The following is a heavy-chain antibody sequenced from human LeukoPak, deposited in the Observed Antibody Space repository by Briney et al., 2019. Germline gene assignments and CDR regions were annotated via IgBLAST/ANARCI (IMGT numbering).Heavy chain of an antibody. CDR3: ARVGATVTTDYFDY. Sequence: SETLSLTCAVYGGSFSGYYWSWIRQPPGKGLEWIGEVNHSGSTNYNPSLKSRVTISVDTSKRQFSLKLSSVTAADTAVYYCARVGATVTTDYFDYWGQGTLVTVSS. J-gene: IGHJ4*02. D-gene: IGHD4-17*01. CDR2: VNHSGST. V-gene: IGHV4-34*01. CDR1: GGSFSGYY.